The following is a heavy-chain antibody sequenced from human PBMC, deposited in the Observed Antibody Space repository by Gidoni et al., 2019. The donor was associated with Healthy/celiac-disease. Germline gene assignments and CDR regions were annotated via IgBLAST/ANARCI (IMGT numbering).Heavy chain of an antibody. CDR3: AKDRVDTAMDALDHYYYYGMDV. CDR2: ISYDGSNK. J-gene: IGHJ6*02. D-gene: IGHD5-18*01. V-gene: IGHV3-30*18. Sequence: QVQLVESGGGVVQPGRSLTLSCAASGFTFSSYGMHWVRQAPGKGLEWVAVISYDGSNKYYADSVKGRFTIARDNSKNTLYLQMNSLRAEDTAVYYCAKDRVDTAMDALDHYYYYGMDVWGQGTTVTVSS. CDR1: GFTFSSYG.